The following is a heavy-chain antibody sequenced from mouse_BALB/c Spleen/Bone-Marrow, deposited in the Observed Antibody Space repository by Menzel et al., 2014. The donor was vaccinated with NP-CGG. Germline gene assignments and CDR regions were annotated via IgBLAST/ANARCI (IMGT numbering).Heavy chain of an antibody. J-gene: IGHJ4*01. D-gene: IGHD2-14*01. CDR1: GFTFSSYS. V-gene: IGHV5-12-2*01. CDR3: TRHGEVRRFYYALDY. Sequence: EVKLVESGGGLVQPGGSLKLSCTASGFTFSSYSMSWVRQTPEKRLEWVAYISNGGGSTYYPDAVKGRFTIPRDNVKNSLYLQVSSLKSEDTAMYYCTRHGEVRRFYYALDYWGQGTSVTVSS. CDR2: ISNGGGST.